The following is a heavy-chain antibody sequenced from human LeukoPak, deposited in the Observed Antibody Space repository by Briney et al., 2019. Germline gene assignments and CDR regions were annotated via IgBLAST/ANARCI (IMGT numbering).Heavy chain of an antibody. D-gene: IGHD6-13*01. J-gene: IGHJ3*02. Sequence: SQTLSLTCAISGDSVSSNSAAWNWIRQSPSRGLEWLGRTYYRSKWYNDYAVSVKSRITINPDTSKNQFSLQLNSVTSYSSSGGAFDIWGQGTMVTVSS. V-gene: IGHV6-1*01. CDR1: GDSVSSNSAA. CDR2: TYYRSKWYN. CDR3: DI.